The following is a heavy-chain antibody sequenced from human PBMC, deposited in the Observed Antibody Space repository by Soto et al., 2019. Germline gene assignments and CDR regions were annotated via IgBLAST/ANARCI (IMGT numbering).Heavy chain of an antibody. Sequence: GGSLRLSCAASGFTFSSYAMSWVRQAPGKGLEWVSAISGSGGSTYYADSVKGRFTISRDNSKNTLYLQMNSLRAEDTAVYYCANHFTRLAQYWAYGMDVWGQGTTVTVSS. V-gene: IGHV3-23*01. J-gene: IGHJ6*02. CDR3: ANHFTRLAQYWAYGMDV. CDR2: ISGSGGST. D-gene: IGHD2-15*01. CDR1: GFTFSSYA.